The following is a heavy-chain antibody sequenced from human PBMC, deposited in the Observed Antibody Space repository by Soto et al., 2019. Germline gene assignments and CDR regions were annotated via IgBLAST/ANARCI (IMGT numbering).Heavy chain of an antibody. CDR3: ARRSWRGRADY. D-gene: IGHD3-10*01. V-gene: IGHV3-23*01. J-gene: IGHJ4*02. CDR2: IGGSGGDT. CDR1: GFTFSSYA. Sequence: HPGGSLRLSCAATGFTFSSYAMSWVRQAPGKGLEWVSGIGGSGGDTYYADSVKGRFTVSRDNAENTLYLQLNSLRVEDTAIYYCARRSWRGRADYWGQGILVTVSS.